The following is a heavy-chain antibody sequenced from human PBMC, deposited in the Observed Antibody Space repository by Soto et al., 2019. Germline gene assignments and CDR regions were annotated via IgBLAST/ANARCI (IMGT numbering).Heavy chain of an antibody. V-gene: IGHV1-18*01. CDR1: GYTFTRYG. J-gene: IGHJ6*02. Sequence: QGQLVQSRAEVKKPGASVKVSCKASGYTFTRYGISWVRQAPGQGLEWMGWISGYNGDTNYAQNLQGRVTMTIDTSTSTAYMELRSLTSDDTAVYYCAKNGQPPYYYYGMDVWGQGTTVTVSS. CDR3: AKNGQPPYYYYGMDV. D-gene: IGHD2-8*01. CDR2: ISGYNGDT.